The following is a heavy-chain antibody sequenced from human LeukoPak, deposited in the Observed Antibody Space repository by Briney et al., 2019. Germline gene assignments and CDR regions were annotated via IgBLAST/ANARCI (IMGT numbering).Heavy chain of an antibody. Sequence: GASVKVSCXASGGTFSSYAISWVRQAPGQGLEWMGRIIPIFGTANYAQKFQGRVTITTDESTSTAYMELSSLRSEDTAVYYCARDNYYGSGSYDYWGQGTLVTVSS. CDR3: ARDNYYGSGSYDY. V-gene: IGHV1-69*05. CDR2: IIPIFGTA. D-gene: IGHD3-10*01. J-gene: IGHJ4*02. CDR1: GGTFSSYA.